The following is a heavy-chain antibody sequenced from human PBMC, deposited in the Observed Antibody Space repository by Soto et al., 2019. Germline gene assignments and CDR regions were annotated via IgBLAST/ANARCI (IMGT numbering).Heavy chain of an antibody. Sequence: GGSLRLSCAASGFTFSSYAMSWVRQAPGKGLKWVSAISGSGGSTYYADSVKGRFTISRDNSKNTLYLQMNSLRAEDTAVYYCAKTGGASIAAAALAYYFDYWGQGTLVTVSS. D-gene: IGHD6-13*01. J-gene: IGHJ4*02. CDR3: AKTGGASIAAAALAYYFDY. V-gene: IGHV3-23*01. CDR1: GFTFSSYA. CDR2: ISGSGGST.